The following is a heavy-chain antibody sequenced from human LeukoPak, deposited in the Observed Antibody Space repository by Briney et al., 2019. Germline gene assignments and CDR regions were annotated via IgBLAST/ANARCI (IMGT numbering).Heavy chain of an antibody. CDR3: AKGPSYDFWSGYYIL. CDR2: ISWNSGSI. CDR1: GFTFSSFS. J-gene: IGHJ4*02. V-gene: IGHV3-9*01. Sequence: PGGSLRLSCAASGFTFSSFSMIWVRQAPGKGLEWVSGISWNSGSIGYADSVKGRFTISRDNAKNSLYLQMNSLRAEDTALYYCAKGPSYDFWSGYYILWGQGTLVTVSS. D-gene: IGHD3-3*01.